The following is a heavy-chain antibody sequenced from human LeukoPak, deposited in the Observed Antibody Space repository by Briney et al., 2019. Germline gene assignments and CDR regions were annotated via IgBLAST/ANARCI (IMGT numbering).Heavy chain of an antibody. CDR1: GFTFSNYW. D-gene: IGHD3-10*01. CDR3: ARDLRFRDDY. J-gene: IGHJ4*02. V-gene: IGHV3-7*01. Sequence: GGSLRLSCAASGFTFSNYWMSWVRQVPGKGLEWVANIKQDGSEKYYVGSVKGRFTISRDNAKNSLYLQMNSLRAEDTAVYYCARDLRFRDDYWGQGTLVTVSS. CDR2: IKQDGSEK.